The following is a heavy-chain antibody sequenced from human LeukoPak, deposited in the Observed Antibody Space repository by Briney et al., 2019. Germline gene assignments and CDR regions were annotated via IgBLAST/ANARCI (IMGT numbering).Heavy chain of an antibody. D-gene: IGHD3-10*01. CDR3: AKDPLLWFGEFDY. CDR1: GFTFSSYA. CDR2: ISGSGGST. J-gene: IGHJ4*02. Sequence: GGFLRLSCAASGFTFSSYAMSWVRQAPGKGLEWVSAISGSGGSTYYADSVKGRFTISRDNSKNTLYLQMNSLRAEDTAVYYCAKDPLLWFGEFDYWGQGTLVTVSS. V-gene: IGHV3-23*01.